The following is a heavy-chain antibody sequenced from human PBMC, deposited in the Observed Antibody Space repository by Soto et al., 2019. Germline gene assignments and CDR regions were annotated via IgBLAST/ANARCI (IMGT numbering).Heavy chain of an antibody. D-gene: IGHD3-10*01. CDR3: ARAHYYGSGSYPGYYYMDV. CDR1: GYTFTSYD. J-gene: IGHJ6*03. CDR2: MNPNSGNT. Sequence: ASVKVSCKASGYTFTSYDINWVRQATGQGLEWMGWMNPNSGNTGYAQKFQGRVTMTRNTSINTAYMELSSLRSEDTAVYYCARAHYYGSGSYPGYYYMDVWGKGTTVTVSS. V-gene: IGHV1-8*01.